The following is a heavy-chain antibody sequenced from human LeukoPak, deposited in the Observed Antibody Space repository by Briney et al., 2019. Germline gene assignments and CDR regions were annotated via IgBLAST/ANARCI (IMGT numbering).Heavy chain of an antibody. V-gene: IGHV3-23*01. CDR1: GFTFTGHT. CDR2: IGGRDDRT. Sequence: GGSLRLSCATSGFTFTGHTMTWFRQAPGKGLEWVSIIGGRDDRTYYADYVEGRFAISRDTSKNILYLQMNSLRAEDTAVYYCAKDPNPLYDLWSGYKWGQGTLVTVCS. J-gene: IGHJ4*02. D-gene: IGHD3-3*01. CDR3: AKDPNPLYDLWSGYK.